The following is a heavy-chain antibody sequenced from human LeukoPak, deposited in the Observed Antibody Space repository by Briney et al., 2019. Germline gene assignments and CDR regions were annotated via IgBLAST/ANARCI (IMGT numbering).Heavy chain of an antibody. J-gene: IGHJ4*02. CDR3: ARDPEIAVAGMN. D-gene: IGHD6-19*01. CDR1: GFTFSSYS. Sequence: GGSPRLSCAASGFTFSSYSMNWVRQAPGKGLEWVSSISSSSSYIYYADSVKGRFTISRDNAKNSLYLQMNSLRAEDTAVYYCARDPEIAVAGMNWGQGTLVTVSS. CDR2: ISSSSSYI. V-gene: IGHV3-21*01.